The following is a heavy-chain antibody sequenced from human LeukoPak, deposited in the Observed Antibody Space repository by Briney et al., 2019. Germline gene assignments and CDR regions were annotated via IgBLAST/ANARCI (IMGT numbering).Heavy chain of an antibody. J-gene: IGHJ4*02. CDR2: ISRSSNTT. D-gene: IGHD2-15*01. CDR1: GFTFSIYN. Sequence: GGSLRLSCAASGFTFSIYNMNWVRQAPGKGLEWVSYISRSSNTTYYADSVKGRFTISRDNAKNSLYLQMNSLRVEDTAVYYCARDGHCSSGSCHPFDYWGQGTLVTVSS. CDR3: ARDGHCSSGSCHPFDY. V-gene: IGHV3-48*01.